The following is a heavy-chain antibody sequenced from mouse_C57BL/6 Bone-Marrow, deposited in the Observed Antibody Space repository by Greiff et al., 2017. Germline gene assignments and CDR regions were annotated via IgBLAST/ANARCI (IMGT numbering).Heavy chain of an antibody. J-gene: IGHJ2*01. Sequence: EVKLMESGGDLVKPGGSLKLSCAASGFTFSSYGMSWVRQTPDKRLEWVATISSGGSYTYYPDSVKGRFTISRDNAKNTLYLQMSSLKSEDTAMYYCARGRDCDPPFDYWGQGTTLTVSS. CDR2: ISSGGSYT. D-gene: IGHD6-1*01. CDR1: GFTFSSYG. V-gene: IGHV5-6*01. CDR3: ARGRDCDPPFDY.